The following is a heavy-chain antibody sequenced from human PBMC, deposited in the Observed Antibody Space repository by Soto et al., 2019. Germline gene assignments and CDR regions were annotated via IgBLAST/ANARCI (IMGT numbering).Heavy chain of an antibody. CDR3: ARGIVGPTTKGWLDP. V-gene: IGHV1-69*01. D-gene: IGHD1-26*01. Sequence: QVQLVQSGAEVKKPGSSVKVSCKASGGTFSRYAISWVRQAPGQGLEWMGGIIPIFGTANYAQKFQGRVKITGEESKSTAYIEVSRLRFEETGVYFCARGIVGPTTKGWLDPWGQGNLGNVSS. J-gene: IGHJ5*02. CDR1: GGTFSRYA. CDR2: IIPIFGTA.